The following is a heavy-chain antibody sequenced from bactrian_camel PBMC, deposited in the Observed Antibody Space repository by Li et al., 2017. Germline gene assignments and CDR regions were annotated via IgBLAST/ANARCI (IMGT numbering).Heavy chain of an antibody. J-gene: IGHJ4*01. CDR1: RRTGGC. Sequence: HVQLVESGGGSVQAGGSLNLSCVASRRTGGCMGWFRQAPGKKREAVATIGRDGRTDYAVSVAGRFTYSQDNAQNTLYLQMNSLKTEDTAMYYCAKDWDLIHWGQGTQVTVS. CDR2: IGRDGRT. CDR3: AKDWDLIH. V-gene: IGHV3S55*01. D-gene: IGHD1*01.